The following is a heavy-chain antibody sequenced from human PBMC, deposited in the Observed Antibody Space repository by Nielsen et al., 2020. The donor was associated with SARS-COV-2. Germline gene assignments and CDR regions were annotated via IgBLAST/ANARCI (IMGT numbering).Heavy chain of an antibody. V-gene: IGHV1-46*01. J-gene: IGHJ6*02. CDR3: ARAPSDFYGMDV. CDR2: IDPNYGTT. Sequence: ASVKVSCKASGYTFTDYYIQWVRQAPGQGLEWMGIIDPNYGTTTYAQRFQGRVTMTRDTSASTVYMELSRLRSEDTAVYYCARAPSDFYGMDVWGQGTTVTVSS. CDR1: GYTFTDYY.